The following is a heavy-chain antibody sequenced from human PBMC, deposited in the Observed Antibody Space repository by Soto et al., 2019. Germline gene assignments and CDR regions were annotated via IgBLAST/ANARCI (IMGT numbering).Heavy chain of an antibody. Sequence: QVQLQESGPGLVKPSETLSLTCTVSGASVSSDSSYWTWIWQPPGKGLEWIGYVYHTGSTRYNPSLKNRVTISIDTSKNQFSLKLRSVTAADTAIYYCAREDDTGGQPYFERWGQGTLVTVSS. CDR2: VYHTGST. CDR3: AREDDTGGQPYFER. V-gene: IGHV4-61*01. D-gene: IGHD2-8*02. CDR1: GASVSSDSSY. J-gene: IGHJ1*01.